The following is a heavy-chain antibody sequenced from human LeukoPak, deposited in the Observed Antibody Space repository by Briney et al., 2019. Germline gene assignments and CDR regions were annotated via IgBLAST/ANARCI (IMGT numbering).Heavy chain of an antibody. J-gene: IGHJ3*02. Sequence: PGQSLQVSCQASGYTFTGFYMHWVRQAPGQGLEWMGWINPNSGGTNYAQKFQGRVTMTRDTSISTAYMELSRLRSDDTAVYYCARAIYGSGSPAIWGQGTMVTVSS. D-gene: IGHD3-10*01. CDR1: GYTFTGFY. CDR3: ARAIYGSGSPAI. V-gene: IGHV1-2*02. CDR2: INPNSGGT.